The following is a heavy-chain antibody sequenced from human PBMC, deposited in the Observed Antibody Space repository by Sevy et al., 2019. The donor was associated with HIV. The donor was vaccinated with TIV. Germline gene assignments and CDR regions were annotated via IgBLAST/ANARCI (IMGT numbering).Heavy chain of an antibody. Sequence: ASVKVSCKASGYTFTGYYMHWVRQAPGQGLEWMGWINPNSGGTNYAQKFQGRVTMTRDTSISTAYMELSRLRSDETAVYYCARSLSAYCSGGSCGSAFDYWGQGTLVTVSS. CDR1: GYTFTGYY. V-gene: IGHV1-2*02. CDR2: INPNSGGT. CDR3: ARSLSAYCSGGSCGSAFDY. D-gene: IGHD2-15*01. J-gene: IGHJ4*02.